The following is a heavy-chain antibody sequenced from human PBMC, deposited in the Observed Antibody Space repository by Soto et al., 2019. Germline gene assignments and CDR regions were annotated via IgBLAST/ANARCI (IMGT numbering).Heavy chain of an antibody. CDR3: ARVVAADNYDSEGSHSLVWYFDL. CDR2: IDPSDSQT. V-gene: IGHV5-10-1*01. CDR1: GYSFAGYW. Sequence: GEYLKISCKRSGYSFAGYWITWVRQKPGKGLEWMGRIDPSDSQTYYSPSFRGHVTISATKSITTVFLQWSSLRASDSAMYYCARVVAADNYDSEGSHSLVWYFDLWGRGTLVTVSS. J-gene: IGHJ2*01. D-gene: IGHD3-22*01.